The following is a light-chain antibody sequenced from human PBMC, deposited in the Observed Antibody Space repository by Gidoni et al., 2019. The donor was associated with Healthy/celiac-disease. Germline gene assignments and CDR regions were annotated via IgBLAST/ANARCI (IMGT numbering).Light chain of an antibody. V-gene: IGLV3-1*01. CDR3: QAWDSSTAGV. J-gene: IGLJ2*01. CDR2: QDS. CDR1: KLGDKY. Sequence: SYELTQPPSGSVSPGQTASITCSGVKLGDKYACWYQQKPGQSPVLVIYQDSKRPSGIPERFSGSNSGNTATLTISGTQSMDEADYYCQAWDSSTAGVFGGGTKLTVL.